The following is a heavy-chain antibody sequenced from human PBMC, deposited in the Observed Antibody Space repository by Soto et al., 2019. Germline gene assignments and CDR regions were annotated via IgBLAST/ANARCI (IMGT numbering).Heavy chain of an antibody. Sequence: QITLKESGPPLVKPTQTLTLTCTFSGFSLSTSGVGVGWIRQPPGKSLEWLALIYWDDDKRYSPSLKSRLTITEDTSKNPVVLTMTNMDPVDTATYYCAHRQRTVYFDYWGQGTLVTVSS. D-gene: IGHD4-17*01. CDR1: GFSLSTSGVG. CDR3: AHRQRTVYFDY. J-gene: IGHJ4*02. CDR2: IYWDDDK. V-gene: IGHV2-5*02.